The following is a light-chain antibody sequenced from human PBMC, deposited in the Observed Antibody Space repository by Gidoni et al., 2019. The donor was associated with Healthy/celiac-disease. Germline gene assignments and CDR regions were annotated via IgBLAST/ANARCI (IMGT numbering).Light chain of an antibody. Sequence: DIQMTQSPSSLSASVGDRVTITCRASQSISSYLNWYQQKPGKAPKLLIYAASSLQSGVPSRFSGSGSGTDFTLTISSLQPEDIATYYCQQSYNTPRTFXXXTKLEIK. J-gene: IGKJ2*02. CDR3: QQSYNTPRT. V-gene: IGKV1-39*01. CDR1: QSISSY. CDR2: AAS.